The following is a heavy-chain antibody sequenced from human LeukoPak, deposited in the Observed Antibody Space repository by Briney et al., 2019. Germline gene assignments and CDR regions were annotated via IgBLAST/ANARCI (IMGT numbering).Heavy chain of an antibody. D-gene: IGHD6-19*01. Sequence: SETLSLTCTVSGGSISSGSYYWSWIRQPAGKGLEWIGRIYTSGSTNYNPSLKSRVTISVDTSKNQFSLKLSSVTAADTAVYYCARVHEWLGPDYWGQGTLVTVSS. V-gene: IGHV4-61*02. J-gene: IGHJ4*02. CDR3: ARVHEWLGPDY. CDR1: GGSISSGSYY. CDR2: IYTSGST.